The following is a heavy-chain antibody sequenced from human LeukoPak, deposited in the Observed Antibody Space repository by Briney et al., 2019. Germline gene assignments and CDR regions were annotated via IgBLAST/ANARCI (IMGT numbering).Heavy chain of an antibody. Sequence: GGSLILSCAASGFTFSSSAMSWVRQAPGKGLEWVSSITSSGSYIYYADSVKGRFTISRDNAKNSLYLQMNSLRVEDTAVYYCARGAYSSSWNCEHWGQGTLVTVSS. D-gene: IGHD6-13*01. CDR3: ARGAYSSSWNCEH. V-gene: IGHV3-21*01. CDR1: GFTFSSSA. CDR2: ITSSGSYI. J-gene: IGHJ1*01.